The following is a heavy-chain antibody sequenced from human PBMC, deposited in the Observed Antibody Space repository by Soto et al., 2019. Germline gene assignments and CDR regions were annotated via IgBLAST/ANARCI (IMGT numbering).Heavy chain of an antibody. CDR2: IYYSGST. CDR1: GGYISSRGYY. J-gene: IGHJ6*02. V-gene: IGHV4-39*07. Sequence: SETLSLSCTVSGGYISSRGYYWGWIRQPPGKGLEWIGCIYYSGSTYYNPSLKSRVTISVDRSKNQFSLKLSSVTAADTAVYYCARARHDYRNYYYYGMDVWGQGTTVTVSS. D-gene: IGHD4-4*01. CDR3: ARARHDYRNYYYYGMDV.